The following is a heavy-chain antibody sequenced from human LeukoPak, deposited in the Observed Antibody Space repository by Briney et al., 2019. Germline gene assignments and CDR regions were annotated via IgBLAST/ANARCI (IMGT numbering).Heavy chain of an antibody. D-gene: IGHD6-19*01. CDR2: LSAYNGNT. CDR3: ARCAVAGTLRFSGDY. V-gene: IGHV1-18*01. Sequence: ASVKVSCKASGYTFTTYGISWVCHAPGQGLERMGWLSAYNGNTNYAQKLQGRVTMTTDTSRSTAYVEMRRLRTDDTAVYFSARCAVAGTLRFSGDYWGQGTLVTVSS. J-gene: IGHJ4*02. CDR1: GYTFTTYG.